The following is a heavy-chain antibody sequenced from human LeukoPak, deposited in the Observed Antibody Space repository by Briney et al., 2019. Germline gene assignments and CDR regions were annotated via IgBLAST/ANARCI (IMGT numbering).Heavy chain of an antibody. J-gene: IGHJ5*01. CDR1: GFTFSSYA. Sequence: GGSLRLSCAASGFTFSSYAMHWVRQAPGKGLEWVAIISFDGSDQYHADSVKGRFTISRDNSKNTLYLQMNSLRPEDTAIYYCATATCGTYCYLVDSWGQGTLVTVSS. D-gene: IGHD1-7*01. CDR2: ISFDGSDQ. CDR3: ATATCGTYCYLVDS. V-gene: IGHV3-30*04.